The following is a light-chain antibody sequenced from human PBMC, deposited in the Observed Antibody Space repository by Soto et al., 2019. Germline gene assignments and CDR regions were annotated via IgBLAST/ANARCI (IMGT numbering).Light chain of an antibody. CDR2: DAS. J-gene: IGKJ1*01. CDR1: QDISNF. CDR3: QQLNSYPPT. V-gene: IGKV1-33*01. Sequence: DIQMTQSPSSLSASVGDSVAITCRASQDISNFLNWYQQTPGKAPKLLTYDASDLETVVPSRFSGTGSGTDFTFTISNVQPEDTATYYCQQLNSYPPTFGQGTKVEIK.